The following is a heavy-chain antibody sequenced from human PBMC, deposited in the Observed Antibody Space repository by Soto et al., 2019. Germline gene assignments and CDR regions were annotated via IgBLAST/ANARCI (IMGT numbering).Heavy chain of an antibody. CDR3: ARSQRRTSAAGAGDY. V-gene: IGHV1-8*01. CDR2: MNPNSGNA. J-gene: IGHJ4*02. D-gene: IGHD6-13*01. Sequence: QVQLVQSGAEVKKPGASVKVSYKASGYTFTSYDINWVRQATGQGLEWMGWMNPNSGNAGYAQRFQGRVTMTWNTSISTAYMDLSSLRSEDTAVYYCARSQRRTSAAGAGDYWGQGTLVTVSS. CDR1: GYTFTSYD.